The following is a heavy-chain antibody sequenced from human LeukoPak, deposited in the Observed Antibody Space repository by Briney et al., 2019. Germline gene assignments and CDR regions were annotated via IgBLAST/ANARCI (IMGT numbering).Heavy chain of an antibody. CDR3: ARAINYGSGSYYLFDY. CDR1: GYSFISYG. D-gene: IGHD3-10*01. CDR2: ISVYNGNI. J-gene: IGHJ4*02. Sequence: GASVKVSGKASGYSFISYGISWVRQAPGQGLDWMGWISVYNGNIHYAQKFQGRVTVTTDTSTNTAYMELRSLRSDDTAVYYCARAINYGSGSYYLFDYWGQGTLVTVSS. V-gene: IGHV1-18*01.